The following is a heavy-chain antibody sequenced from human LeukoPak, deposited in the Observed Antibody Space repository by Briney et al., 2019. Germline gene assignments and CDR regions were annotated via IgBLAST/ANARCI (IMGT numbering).Heavy chain of an antibody. CDR3: ARDFWKYYFDGSGSIPSGH. D-gene: IGHD3-22*01. Sequence: SGGSLRLSCAASGFTFSTSVMHWVRQAPGKGLEWLSFIRFDGSEKYYADSVKARFSISRDNSMNTLYLQMNSLRSDDTAVFYCARDFWKYYFDGSGSIPSGHWGQGTLVTVSS. CDR2: IRFDGSEK. CDR1: GFTFSTSV. J-gene: IGHJ1*01. V-gene: IGHV3-30*02.